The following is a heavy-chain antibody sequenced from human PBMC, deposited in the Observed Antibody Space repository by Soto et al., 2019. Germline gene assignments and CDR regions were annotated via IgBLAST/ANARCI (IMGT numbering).Heavy chain of an antibody. D-gene: IGHD3-16*01. CDR2: VSAANGNT. CDR3: VRQWMLNYFDD. J-gene: IGHJ4*02. CDR1: GYTFTSNA. Sequence: ASVKVSCKASGYTFTSNAMHWVRQAPGQRLEWMGWVSAANGNTKYSQKFQGRVTMTRDTSTTTVYMELSSLTSEDTAIYYCVRQWMLNYFDDRGPGPLVNLSS. V-gene: IGHV1-3*01.